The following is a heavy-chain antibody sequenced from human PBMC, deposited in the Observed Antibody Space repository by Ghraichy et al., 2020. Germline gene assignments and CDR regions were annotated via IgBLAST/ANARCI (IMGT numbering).Heavy chain of an antibody. CDR1: GGSIRSSNFY. J-gene: IGHJ2*01. V-gene: IGHV4-39*05. CDR3: AGSFAVIRYFGL. D-gene: IGHD2-21*01. Sequence: SETPSLTCTVSGGSIRSSNFYWGWIRQPPGKGPEWLGSIHHTGSTYHNPSLESRLTISVDTSKNLFSLKLTSVTAADTAVYFCAGSFAVIRYFGLWGRGTLVTVSS. CDR2: IHHTGST.